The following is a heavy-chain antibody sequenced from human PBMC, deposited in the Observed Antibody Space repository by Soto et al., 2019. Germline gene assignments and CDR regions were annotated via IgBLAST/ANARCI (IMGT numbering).Heavy chain of an antibody. V-gene: IGHV3-43*01. CDR1: GFTFDDYT. Sequence: GGSLRLSCAASGFTFDDYTMHWVRQAPGKGLEWVSLISWDGGSTYYAASVKGRFTISRENSKNSLYLQMNSLRTEDTALYYCAMGFGSLDHFGVAFYGMDVWGQGTTVTVSS. CDR3: AMGFGSLDHFGVAFYGMDV. D-gene: IGHD3-3*01. J-gene: IGHJ6*02. CDR2: ISWDGGST.